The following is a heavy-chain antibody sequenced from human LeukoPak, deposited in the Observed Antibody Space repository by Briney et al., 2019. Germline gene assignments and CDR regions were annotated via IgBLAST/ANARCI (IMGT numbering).Heavy chain of an antibody. D-gene: IGHD2-2*01. V-gene: IGHV3-13*04. CDR2: IGFAGDT. J-gene: IGHJ4*02. CDR1: GFTFSNYD. Sequence: GGSLRLSCAASGFTFSNYDMHGVRQAPGEGLEWVSAIGFAGDTYYAGSVKGRFTISRENAKNSFFLQMNSLRADGTAVYYCARTVPASINHFDYWGQGTLVTVSS. CDR3: ARTVPASINHFDY.